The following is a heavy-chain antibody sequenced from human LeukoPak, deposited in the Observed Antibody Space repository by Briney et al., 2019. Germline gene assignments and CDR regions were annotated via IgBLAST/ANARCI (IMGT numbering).Heavy chain of an antibody. J-gene: IGHJ6*02. D-gene: IGHD6-6*01. Sequence: SGTLSLTCTVSGGSISSGDYYWSWIRQPPGKGLEWIGYIYYSGSTYYNPSLKSRVTISVDTSKNQFSLKLSSVTAADTAVYYCARALVARSFYYYYGMDVWGQGTTVTVSS. CDR2: IYYSGST. CDR1: GGSISSGDYY. V-gene: IGHV4-30-4*01. CDR3: ARALVARSFYYYYGMDV.